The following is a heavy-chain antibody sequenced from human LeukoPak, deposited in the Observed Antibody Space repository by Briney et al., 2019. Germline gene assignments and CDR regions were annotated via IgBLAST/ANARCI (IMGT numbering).Heavy chain of an antibody. CDR1: GFTFSSYS. CDR2: ISSSSSYI. Sequence: GGSLRLSCAASGFTFSSYSMTWVRQAPGKGLEWVSSISSSSSYIYYADSVKGRFTISRDNAKNSLYLQMNSLRAEDTAVYYCARDPSGEGATNMFDYWGQGTLVTVSS. J-gene: IGHJ4*02. CDR3: ARDPSGEGATNMFDY. D-gene: IGHD5-12*01. V-gene: IGHV3-21*01.